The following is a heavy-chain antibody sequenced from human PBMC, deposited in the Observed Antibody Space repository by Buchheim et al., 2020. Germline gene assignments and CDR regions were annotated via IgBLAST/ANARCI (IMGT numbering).Heavy chain of an antibody. CDR3: AKDSSGWYFDY. J-gene: IGHJ4*02. V-gene: IGHV3-30*18. D-gene: IGHD6-19*01. CDR2: ISYDGSNT. Sequence: QVQLVESGGGVVQPGRSLRLSCAASGFTFSSYGMHWVRQAPGKGLEWVAVISYDGSNTYYADSVKGRFTISRDNSKHTLYLQMNSLRAEDTAVYYCAKDSSGWYFDYWGQGTL. CDR1: GFTFSSYG.